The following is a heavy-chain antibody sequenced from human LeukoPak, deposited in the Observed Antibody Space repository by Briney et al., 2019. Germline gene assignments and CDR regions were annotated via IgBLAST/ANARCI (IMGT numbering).Heavy chain of an antibody. CDR1: GYTFTSYG. CDR3: ARVVGPAAAGAFNWFDP. Sequence: ASVKVSCKASGYTFTSYGISWVRQAPGQGLEWMGWINAYNGNTNYAQRLQGRVTMTTDTSTSTAYMELRSLRSDDTAIYYCARVVGPAAAGAFNWFDPWGQGTLVTVSS. CDR2: INAYNGNT. D-gene: IGHD6-13*01. J-gene: IGHJ5*02. V-gene: IGHV1-18*01.